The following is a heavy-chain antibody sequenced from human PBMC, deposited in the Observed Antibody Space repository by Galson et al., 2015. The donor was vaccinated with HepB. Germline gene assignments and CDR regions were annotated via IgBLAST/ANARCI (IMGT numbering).Heavy chain of an antibody. CDR1: GGTFSSYA. CDR3: ARCPDNSSGYYYYYYCMDV. J-gene: IGHJ6*03. D-gene: IGHD3-22*01. Sequence: SVKVSCKASGGTFSSYAISWVRQAPGQGLEWMGGIIPIFGTANYAQKFQGRVTITADESTSTAYMELSSLRSEDTAVYYCARCPDNSSGYYYYYYCMDVWGKGTTVTVSS. CDR2: IIPIFGTA. V-gene: IGHV1-69*13.